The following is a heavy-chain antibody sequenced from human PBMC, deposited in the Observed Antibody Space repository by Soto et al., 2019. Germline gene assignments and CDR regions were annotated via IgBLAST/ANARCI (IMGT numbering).Heavy chain of an antibody. J-gene: IGHJ3*02. CDR3: ARSYGSGGSSYPGASDI. CDR1: GGSFSGCT. D-gene: IGHD2-15*01. V-gene: IGHV1-69*02. CDR2: SLTSLGIT. Sequence: VNVSCMACGGSFSGCTIIWVRHDPGQGHEWMGRSLTSLGITNYAQKFQGRVTINADKSTSTAYMERSSLRSEDTAVYYCARSYGSGGSSYPGASDIWGQGTTATVSS.